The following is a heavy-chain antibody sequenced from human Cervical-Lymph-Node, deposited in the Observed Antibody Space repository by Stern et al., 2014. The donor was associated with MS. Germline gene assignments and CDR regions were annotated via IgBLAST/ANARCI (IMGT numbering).Heavy chain of an antibody. Sequence: QVQLVQSGAEVKNPGASVKVSCKASGYTFTDYYMQWMRQAPGQGLEWMGWITPNNGGTKSAQKFQGWVTMTRDTSTSTAYMELSRLRSDDTAIYYCARASTTANNYYDGVDVWGQGTTVTVTS. CDR3: ARASTTANNYYDGVDV. CDR1: GYTFTDYY. D-gene: IGHD1-1*01. CDR2: ITPNNGGT. J-gene: IGHJ6*02. V-gene: IGHV1-2*04.